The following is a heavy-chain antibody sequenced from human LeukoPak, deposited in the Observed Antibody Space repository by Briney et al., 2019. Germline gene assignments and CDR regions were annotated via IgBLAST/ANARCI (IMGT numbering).Heavy chain of an antibody. J-gene: IGHJ6*03. V-gene: IGHV3-7*01. Sequence: GGSLRLSCAASGFTFSSYWMSWVRQAPGKGLEWVANIKQDGSEKYYVDSVKGRFTISRDNAKNSLYLQMNSLRAEDTAVYYCARKTTYYYDSSGYYYVPQWDYCYYYMDVRGKGTTVTVSS. D-gene: IGHD3-22*01. CDR2: IKQDGSEK. CDR3: ARKTTYYYDSSGYYYVPQWDYCYYYMDV. CDR1: GFTFSSYW.